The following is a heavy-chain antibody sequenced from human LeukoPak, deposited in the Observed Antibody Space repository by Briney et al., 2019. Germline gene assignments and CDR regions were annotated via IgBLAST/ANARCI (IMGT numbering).Heavy chain of an antibody. CDR2: IYHSGST. CDR1: GGSISSGGYS. D-gene: IGHD3-10*01. J-gene: IGHJ4*02. V-gene: IGHV4-30-2*01. CDR3: ARGESPDY. Sequence: PSQTLSLTCAVSGGSISSGGYSWSWIRQPPGEGLEWIGYIYHSGSTYYNPSLKSRVTISVDRSKNQFSLKLSSVTAADTAVYYCARGESPDYWGQGTLVTVSS.